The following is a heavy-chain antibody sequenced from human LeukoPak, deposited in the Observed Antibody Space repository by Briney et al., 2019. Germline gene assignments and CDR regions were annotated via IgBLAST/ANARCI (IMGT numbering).Heavy chain of an antibody. CDR2: IYYSGST. D-gene: IGHD6-19*01. Sequence: SETLSLTCTVSGGSISSSSYYWGWIRRPPGKGLEWIGSIYYSGSTYYNPSLKSRVTISVDASKNQFSLKLSSVTAADTAVYYCARGTSIAVAGKGWFDPWGQGTLVTVSS. V-gene: IGHV4-39*07. J-gene: IGHJ5*02. CDR3: ARGTSIAVAGKGWFDP. CDR1: GGSISSSSYY.